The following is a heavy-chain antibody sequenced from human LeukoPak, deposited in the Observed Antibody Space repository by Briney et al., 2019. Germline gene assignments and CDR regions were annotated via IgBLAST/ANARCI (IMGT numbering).Heavy chain of an antibody. D-gene: IGHD6-13*01. Sequence: SETLSLTCTVSGGSIRNYYWSWIRQPPGRGLEWIGYFQCTGTTEHNPSLKSRVTISVDTSKNQFSLKLSSVTAADTAVYYCARALQPGVYAFDIWGQGTMVTVSS. CDR2: FQCTGTT. V-gene: IGHV4-59*12. CDR1: GGSIRNYY. J-gene: IGHJ3*02. CDR3: ARALQPGVYAFDI.